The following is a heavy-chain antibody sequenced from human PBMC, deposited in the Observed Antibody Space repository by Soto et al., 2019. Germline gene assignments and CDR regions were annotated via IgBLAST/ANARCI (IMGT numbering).Heavy chain of an antibody. CDR1: GGSISSYY. Sequence: QVQLQESGPGLVKPSETLSLTCTDSGGSISSYYWSWIRQPPGKGLEWIGYIYYSGSTNYNPSLKSRVTISVDTSKNQFSLKLSSVTAADTAVYYCARGALPGWSSSAPYFDYWGQGTLVTVSS. V-gene: IGHV4-59*01. CDR3: ARGALPGWSSSAPYFDY. D-gene: IGHD6-6*01. CDR2: IYYSGST. J-gene: IGHJ4*02.